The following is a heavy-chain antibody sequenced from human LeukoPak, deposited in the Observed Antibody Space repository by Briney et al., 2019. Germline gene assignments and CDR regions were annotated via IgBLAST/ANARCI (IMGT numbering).Heavy chain of an antibody. D-gene: IGHD3-3*01. CDR1: GFTFSTYA. CDR2: ISGSGEST. V-gene: IGHV3-23*01. Sequence: QPGGSLRLSCAASGFTFSTYAMSWVRQAPGKGLEWVSAISGSGESTYYAGSVKGRFTISRDNSKNTLYLQMNSLRAEDTALYYCAKDAKRNYDFWDRFDYWGQGTLATVSS. CDR3: AKDAKRNYDFWDRFDY. J-gene: IGHJ4*02.